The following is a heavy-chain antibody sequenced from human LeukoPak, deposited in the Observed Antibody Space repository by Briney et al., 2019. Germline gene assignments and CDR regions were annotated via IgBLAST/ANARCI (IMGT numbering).Heavy chain of an antibody. CDR3: AKGDPEVVRGVPLDY. CDR2: ISYDGSNK. J-gene: IGHJ4*02. D-gene: IGHD3-10*01. CDR1: GFTFSSYG. Sequence: PGGSLRLSCAASGFTFSSYGMHWVRQAPGKGLEWVAVISYDGSNKYYADSVKGRFTISRDDSKNTLYLQMNSLRAEDTAVYYCAKGDPEVVRGVPLDYWGQGTLVTVSS. V-gene: IGHV3-30*18.